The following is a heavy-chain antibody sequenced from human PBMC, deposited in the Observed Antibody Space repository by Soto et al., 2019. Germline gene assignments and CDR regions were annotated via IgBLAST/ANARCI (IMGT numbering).Heavy chain of an antibody. J-gene: IGHJ6*03. CDR3: ARGFTVRKRYYYMGV. V-gene: IGHV1-8*01. D-gene: IGHD4-17*01. CDR1: GYTFISYD. CDR2: MNPNSGNT. Sequence: QVQLVQSGAEVKKPGASVKVSCKASGYTFISYDINWVRQATGQGLEWMGWMNPNSGNTGYAQKFQGRVTMTRDTSKSTAYMELSSLRSEDTAVYYCARGFTVRKRYYYMGVWGKGTTVIVSS.